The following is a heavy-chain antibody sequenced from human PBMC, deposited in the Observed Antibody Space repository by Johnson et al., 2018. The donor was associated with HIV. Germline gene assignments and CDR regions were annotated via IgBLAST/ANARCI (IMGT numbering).Heavy chain of an antibody. Sequence: VQLVESGGGLVQPGGSLRLSCAASGFTFSSYWMSWVRQAPGKGLEWVSYISSSGSTIYYADSVKGRFTISRDNAKNSLYLQMNSLRAEDTAVYYCARPGIVVLQAGAFDIWGPGTMVTVSS. J-gene: IGHJ3*02. CDR3: ARPGIVVLQAGAFDI. CDR2: ISSSGSTI. V-gene: IGHV3-48*04. D-gene: IGHD2-2*01. CDR1: GFTFSSYW.